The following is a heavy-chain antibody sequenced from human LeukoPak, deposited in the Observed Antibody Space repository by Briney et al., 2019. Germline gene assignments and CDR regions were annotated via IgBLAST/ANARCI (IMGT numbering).Heavy chain of an antibody. Sequence: PGGSLRLSCAASGLTFSSYAMRWVRRAPGKGLVGVSALRGSGGSTYYADSVKGRFTISRDNSKNTLYLQMNSLRAEDTAVYYCAKEPVRYFDWSGEYYFDYWGQGTLVTVSS. V-gene: IGHV3-23*01. CDR1: GLTFSSYA. CDR3: AKEPVRYFDWSGEYYFDY. CDR2: LRGSGGST. D-gene: IGHD3-9*01. J-gene: IGHJ4*02.